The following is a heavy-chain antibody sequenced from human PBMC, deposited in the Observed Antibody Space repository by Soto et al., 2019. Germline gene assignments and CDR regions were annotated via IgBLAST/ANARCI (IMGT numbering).Heavy chain of an antibody. Sequence: PGESLKISCKGSGYSFTSYWIGWVRQMPGKGLEWMGIIYPGDSDTRYSPSFQGQVTISADKSISTAYLQWSSLKASDTAMYYCARCEFRGTTHYGMDVWGQGTTVTVSS. CDR2: IYPGDSDT. J-gene: IGHJ6*02. CDR3: ARCEFRGTTHYGMDV. D-gene: IGHD3-16*01. CDR1: GYSFTSYW. V-gene: IGHV5-51*01.